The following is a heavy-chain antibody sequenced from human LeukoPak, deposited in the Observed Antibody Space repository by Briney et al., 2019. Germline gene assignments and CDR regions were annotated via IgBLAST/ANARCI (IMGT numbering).Heavy chain of an antibody. CDR1: GFTFSDYY. V-gene: IGHV3-11*01. CDR3: ATTGITFGGVIARFDP. CDR2: ISSSGSTI. J-gene: IGHJ5*02. D-gene: IGHD3-16*02. Sequence: GGSLRLSCAASGFTFSDYYMSWIRQAPGKGLEWVSYISSSGSTIYYADSVKGRFTISRDNAKNSLYLQMNSLRAEDTAVYYCATTGITFGGVIARFDPWGQGTLVTVSS.